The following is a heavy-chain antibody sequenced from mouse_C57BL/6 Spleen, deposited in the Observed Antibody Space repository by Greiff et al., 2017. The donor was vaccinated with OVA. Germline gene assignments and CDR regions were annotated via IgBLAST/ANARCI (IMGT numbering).Heavy chain of an antibody. V-gene: IGHV1-69*01. D-gene: IGHD1-1*01. Sequence: VQLQQPGAELVMPGASVKLSCKASGYTFTSYWMHWVKQRPGQGLEWIGEIDPSDSYTNYNQKFKGKSTLTVDKYSSTAYMQLSSLTSEYSAVYYCARRGGYYYGSSYVNYAMDYWGQGTSVTVSS. CDR3: ARRGGYYYGSSYVNYAMDY. CDR1: GYTFTSYW. J-gene: IGHJ4*01. CDR2: IDPSDSYT.